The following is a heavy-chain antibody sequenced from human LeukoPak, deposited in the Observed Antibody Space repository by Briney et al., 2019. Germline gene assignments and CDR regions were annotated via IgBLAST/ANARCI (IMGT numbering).Heavy chain of an antibody. V-gene: IGHV3-30*18. D-gene: IGHD6-19*01. J-gene: IGHJ4*02. CDR3: AKDGAYSSGWVFDY. Sequence: GGSLRLTCAASGFTFSSYGMHWVRQAPGKGLEWVAVISYDGSNKYYADSVKGRFTISRDNSKNTLYLQMNSLRAEDTAVYYCAKDGAYSSGWVFDYWGQGTLVTVSS. CDR2: ISYDGSNK. CDR1: GFTFSSYG.